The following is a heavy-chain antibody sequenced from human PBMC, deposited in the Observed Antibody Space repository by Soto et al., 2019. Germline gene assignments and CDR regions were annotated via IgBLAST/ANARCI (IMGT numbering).Heavy chain of an antibody. CDR3: ARDADFWSGSPYYYYYGMDV. CDR2: IYYSGST. D-gene: IGHD3-3*01. J-gene: IGHJ6*02. CDR1: GGSISSGDYY. Sequence: SETLSLTCAVSGGSISSGDYYWSWIRQPPGKGLEWIGYIYYSGSTYYNPSLKSRVTISVDTSKNQFSLKLSSVTAADTAVYYCARDADFWSGSPYYYYYGMDVWGQGTTVTVSS. V-gene: IGHV4-30-4*01.